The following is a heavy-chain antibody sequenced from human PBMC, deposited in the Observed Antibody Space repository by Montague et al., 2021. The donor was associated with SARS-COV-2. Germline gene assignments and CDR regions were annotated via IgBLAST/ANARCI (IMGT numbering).Heavy chain of an antibody. J-gene: IGHJ5*02. D-gene: IGHD3-10*01. Sequence: SETLSLTCSVHGGSISSGCYYWAWMPQPPGKGLEGLGSIYFTGGSSPTQSLQSRATLSIYRYKNQFYLNLSSVTAADTAVYYCVRAMVRPGDWFDPWGQGIQVTVSS. CDR2: IYFTGGS. CDR1: GGSISSGCYY. CDR3: VRAMVRPGDWFDP. V-gene: IGHV4-39*07.